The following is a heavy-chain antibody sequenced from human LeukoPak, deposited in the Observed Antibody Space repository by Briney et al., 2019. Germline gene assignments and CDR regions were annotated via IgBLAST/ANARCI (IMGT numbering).Heavy chain of an antibody. Sequence: PSETLSLTCAVSGGSISSGGYSWSWIRQPPGKGLEWIGYIYQSGSTYYNPSLKSRVTISVDRSKNQFSLKLSSVTAADTAVYYCARGGGYDSAFDYWGQGTLVTVSS. CDR3: ARGGGYDSAFDY. V-gene: IGHV4-30-2*01. D-gene: IGHD5-12*01. J-gene: IGHJ4*02. CDR1: GGSISSGGYS. CDR2: IYQSGST.